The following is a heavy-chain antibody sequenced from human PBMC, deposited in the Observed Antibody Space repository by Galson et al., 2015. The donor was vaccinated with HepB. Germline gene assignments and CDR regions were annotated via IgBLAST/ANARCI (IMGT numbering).Heavy chain of an antibody. CDR1: GFTFRNYV. Sequence: SLRLSCAASGFTFRNYVMTWVRQAPGKGLEWVSGLSSSGGGKYYADSVKGRVTISRDNSKNTLYLQMHSLRAEDTAVYYCAKSYFDVSGYLDWGQGTLVTVSS. J-gene: IGHJ4*02. CDR3: AKSYFDVSGYLD. V-gene: IGHV3-23*01. D-gene: IGHD3-22*01. CDR2: LSSSGGGK.